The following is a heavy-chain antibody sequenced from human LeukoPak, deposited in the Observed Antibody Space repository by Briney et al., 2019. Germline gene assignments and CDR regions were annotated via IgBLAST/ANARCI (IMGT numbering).Heavy chain of an antibody. D-gene: IGHD5-18*01. Sequence: PSETLSLTCAVYGGSFSGYYWSWIRQPPGKGLEWIGEINHSGSTNYNPSLKSRVTISVDTSKNQFSLKLSSVTAADTAVYYCARGQGHLNIYSYAHKLFDYWGQGTLATVSS. J-gene: IGHJ4*02. V-gene: IGHV4-34*01. CDR3: ARGQGHLNIYSYAHKLFDY. CDR2: INHSGST. CDR1: GGSFSGYY.